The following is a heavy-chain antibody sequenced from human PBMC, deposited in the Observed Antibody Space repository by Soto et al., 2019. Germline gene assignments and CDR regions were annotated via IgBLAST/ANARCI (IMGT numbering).Heavy chain of an antibody. Sequence: SGGSLRLSCAASGFTFSSYGLHWVRQAPGKGLEWVAVIWYDGSNKYYADSVKGRFTISRDNSKNTLCLQMNSLRAEDTAVYYCARSPLLDYDSSGYAPTPFDYSGQATLVTVSS. CDR2: IWYDGSNK. CDR1: GFTFSSYG. D-gene: IGHD3-22*01. J-gene: IGHJ4*02. V-gene: IGHV3-33*01. CDR3: ARSPLLDYDSSGYAPTPFDY.